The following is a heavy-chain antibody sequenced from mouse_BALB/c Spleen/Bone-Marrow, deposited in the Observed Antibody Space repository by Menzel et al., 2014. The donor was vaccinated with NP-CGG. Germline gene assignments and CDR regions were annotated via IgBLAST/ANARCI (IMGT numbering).Heavy chain of an antibody. CDR2: IGAGGST. CDR1: GFSLTSYG. CDR3: ARSPTSSWAMDY. J-gene: IGHJ4*01. D-gene: IGHD1-1*01. Sequence: VQLQESGPGLVAPSQSLSITCTVSGFSLTSYGVYWVRQPPGKGLEWLGVIGAGGSTNYNSALMSRLSINKDNSKSQVFLKMHSLQTDDTAMYYCARSPTSSWAMDYWGQGTSVTVSS. V-gene: IGHV2-9*02.